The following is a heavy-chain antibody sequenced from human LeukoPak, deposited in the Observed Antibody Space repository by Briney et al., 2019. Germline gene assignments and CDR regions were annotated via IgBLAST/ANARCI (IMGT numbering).Heavy chain of an antibody. CDR1: GGSISSGSSY. D-gene: IGHD5-24*01. CDR3: ARARLQLKKFDY. Sequence: PSETLSLTCTVSGGSISSGSSYWGWIRQPPGKGLEWIGSIYYSGSTYYNPSLKSRSTISVNTSKNQFSLKLSCVTDADTAVYYCARARLQLKKFDYWGQGTLVTVSS. CDR2: IYYSGST. V-gene: IGHV4-39*07. J-gene: IGHJ4*02.